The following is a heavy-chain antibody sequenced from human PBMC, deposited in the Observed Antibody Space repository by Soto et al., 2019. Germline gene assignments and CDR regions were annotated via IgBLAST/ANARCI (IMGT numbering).Heavy chain of an antibody. V-gene: IGHV3-30*03. CDR3: ADSVISHYYYGMDV. J-gene: IGHJ6*02. CDR2: ISYDGSNK. D-gene: IGHD3-22*01. Sequence: QVQLVESGGGVVQPGRSLRLSCAASGFTFSSYGMHWVRQAPGKGLEWVAVISYDGSNKYYADSVKGRFTISRDNYKNTLYLQMNSLRAEDTAVYYCADSVISHYYYGMDVWGQGTTVTVSS. CDR1: GFTFSSYG.